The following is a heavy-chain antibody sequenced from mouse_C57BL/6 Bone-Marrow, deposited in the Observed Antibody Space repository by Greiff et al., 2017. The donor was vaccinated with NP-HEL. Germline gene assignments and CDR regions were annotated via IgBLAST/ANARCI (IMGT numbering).Heavy chain of an antibody. CDR3: ARDYYGSSLYYYAMDY. D-gene: IGHD1-1*01. Sequence: DVKLVESGGGLVKPGGSLKLSCAASGFTFSSYAMSWVRQTPEKRLEWVATISDGGSYTYYPDNVKGRFTISRDNAKDNLYLQMSHLKSEDTAMYYCARDYYGSSLYYYAMDYWGQGTSVTVSS. CDR2: ISDGGSYT. J-gene: IGHJ4*01. CDR1: GFTFSSYA. V-gene: IGHV5-4*01.